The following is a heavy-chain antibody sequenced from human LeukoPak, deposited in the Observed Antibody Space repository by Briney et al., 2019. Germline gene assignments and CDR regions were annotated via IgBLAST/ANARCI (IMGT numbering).Heavy chain of an antibody. J-gene: IGHJ4*02. Sequence: SDTLSLTCYVSGGSMSSYYCSWIRQPPGKGLEWIGYIYDSGSTNYNPSLKSRVTISVDTSKNQFSLKLTSVTAADTAVYYCAISYSSWHFDYWGQGTLATVSS. CDR2: IYDSGST. V-gene: IGHV4-59*07. CDR3: AISYSSWHFDY. CDR1: GGSMSSYY. D-gene: IGHD6-13*01.